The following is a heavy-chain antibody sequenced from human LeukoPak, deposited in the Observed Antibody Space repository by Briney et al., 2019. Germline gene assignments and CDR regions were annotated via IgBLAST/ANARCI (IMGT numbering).Heavy chain of an antibody. CDR2: ISGSGGST. CDR3: ARVHCSSTSCYAPYDAFDI. Sequence: GGSLRLSCAASGFIFSSHAMNWVRQAPGKGLEWVSVISGSGGSTYYADSVKGRFTISRDNSKNTLYLQMNSLRAEDTAVYYCARVHCSSTSCYAPYDAFDIWGQGTMVTVSS. V-gene: IGHV3-23*01. D-gene: IGHD2-2*01. CDR1: GFIFSSHA. J-gene: IGHJ3*02.